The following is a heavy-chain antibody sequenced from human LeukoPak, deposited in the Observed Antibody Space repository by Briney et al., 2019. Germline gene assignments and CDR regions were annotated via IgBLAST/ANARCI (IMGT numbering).Heavy chain of an antibody. V-gene: IGHV3-48*04. J-gene: IGHJ4*02. CDR1: GFTFTTHW. Sequence: GGSLRLSCGASGFTFTTHWIHWVRQAPGKGLEWVSYISSSSSTIYYSDSVKGRFTISRDNAKNSLYLQMNSLRAEDTAVYYCARLSSSLIDYWGQGTLVTVSS. CDR2: ISSSSSTI. D-gene: IGHD6-13*01. CDR3: ARLSSSLIDY.